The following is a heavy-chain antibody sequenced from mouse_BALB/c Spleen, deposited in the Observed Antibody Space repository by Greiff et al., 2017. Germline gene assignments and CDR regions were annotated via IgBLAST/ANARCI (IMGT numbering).Heavy chain of an antibody. CDR3: ARYRYYVPFDY. D-gene: IGHD2-14*01. CDR2: INPSNGRT. J-gene: IGHJ2*01. V-gene: IGHV1S81*02. CDR1: GYTFTSYW. Sequence: QVQLQQPGAELVKPGASVKLSCKASGYTFTSYWMHWVKQRPGQGLEWIGEINPSNGRTNYNEKFKGKATLTADKSSSTAYMQLSSLTSEDSAVYFCARYRYYVPFDYWGQGTTLTVSS.